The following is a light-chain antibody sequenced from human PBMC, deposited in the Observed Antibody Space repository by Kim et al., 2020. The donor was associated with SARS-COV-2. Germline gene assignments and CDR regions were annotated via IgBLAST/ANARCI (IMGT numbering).Light chain of an antibody. CDR2: DNN. CDR3: GTWDSSLSVVV. V-gene: IGLV1-51*01. CDR1: SSNIGNNY. J-gene: IGLJ2*01. Sequence: GQKVTTSCSGSSSNIGNNYVSWYQQLPGTAPKLLIYDNNKRPSGIPDRFSGSKSGTSATLGITGLQTGDEADYYCGTWDSSLSVVVFGGGTQLTVL.